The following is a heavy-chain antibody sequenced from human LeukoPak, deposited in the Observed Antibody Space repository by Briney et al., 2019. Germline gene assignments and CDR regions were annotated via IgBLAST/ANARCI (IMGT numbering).Heavy chain of an antibody. J-gene: IGHJ5*02. CDR2: IYPGDTDT. CDR3: ARREVSGFNWFDP. V-gene: IGHV5-51*01. Sequence: GAPLKSSAKGSGYSFTSFLSGWVRRMPGKGLGGLGIIYPGDTDTRHSTSFPSQATITADKSISTAYLQWNSLKASDTAMYYCARREVSGFNWFDPWGQGTLVTVSS. CDR1: GYSFTSFL. D-gene: IGHD6-19*01.